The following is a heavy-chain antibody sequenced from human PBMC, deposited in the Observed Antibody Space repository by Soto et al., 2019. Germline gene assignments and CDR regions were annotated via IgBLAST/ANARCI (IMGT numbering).Heavy chain of an antibody. CDR3: ARDLRCSVGSCYGGYGMDV. CDR1: GFTFSSYS. J-gene: IGHJ6*02. D-gene: IGHD2-15*01. Sequence: EVQLVESGGGLVKPGGSLRLSYAASGFTFSSYSMNWVRQAPGKGLEWVSSISSSSSYIYYADSVKGRFTISRDNAKNSLSLKRNSLRAEDTAVYYCARDLRCSVGSCYGGYGMDVWGQGTTVTVSS. CDR2: ISSSSSYI. V-gene: IGHV3-21*01.